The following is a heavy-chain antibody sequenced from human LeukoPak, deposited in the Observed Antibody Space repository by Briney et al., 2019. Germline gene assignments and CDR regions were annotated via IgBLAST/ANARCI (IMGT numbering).Heavy chain of an antibody. CDR1: GYIFSNHG. D-gene: IGHD3-10*01. CDR3: ARDGIEYGSGSFYSNGMDV. Sequence: ASVKVSCKASGYIFSNHGISWVRQAPGEGLEWMGWITTYKGNTAYAQKFQGRVTMTTDTSTSTAYMELRSLRSDDTAVYYCARDGIEYGSGSFYSNGMDVWGQGTTVTVSS. J-gene: IGHJ6*02. CDR2: ITTYKGNT. V-gene: IGHV1-18*01.